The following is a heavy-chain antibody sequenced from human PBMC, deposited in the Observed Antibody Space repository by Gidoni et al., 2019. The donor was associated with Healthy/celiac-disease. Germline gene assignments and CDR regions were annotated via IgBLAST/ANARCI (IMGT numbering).Heavy chain of an antibody. J-gene: IGHJ4*02. D-gene: IGHD3-22*01. CDR3: AKDYLPRGGLVVITNFDY. V-gene: IGHV3-23*01. CDR2: ISGSGGST. CDR1: GFPFSSYA. Sequence: EVQLLESGGGLVQPGGSLRLSCAASGFPFSSYAMSWVRQAPGKGLEWVSAISGSGGSTYYADSVKGRFTISRDNSKNTLYLQMNSLRAEDTAVYYCAKDYLPRGGLVVITNFDYWGQGTLVTVSS.